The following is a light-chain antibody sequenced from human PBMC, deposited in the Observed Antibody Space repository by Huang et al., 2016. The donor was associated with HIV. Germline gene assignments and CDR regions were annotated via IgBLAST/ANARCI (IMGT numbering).Light chain of an antibody. Sequence: DIVMTQSPDSLAVSLGERATINCKSSQSVLYSSNNKNYLAWYQQKPGHPPKMLIYWASTRESGVPDRFSCSGSGTDFTLTISSLQAEDVAVYYCQQYYSTPQTFGQGTKVEIK. J-gene: IGKJ1*01. CDR2: WAS. CDR1: QSVLYSSNNKNY. V-gene: IGKV4-1*01. CDR3: QQYYSTPQT.